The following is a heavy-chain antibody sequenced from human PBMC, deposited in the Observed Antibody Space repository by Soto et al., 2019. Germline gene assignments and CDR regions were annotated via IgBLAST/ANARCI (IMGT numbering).Heavy chain of an antibody. D-gene: IGHD7-27*01. CDR3: ARTGDYLGDY. CDR1: GDSVSSKNAA. J-gene: IGHJ4*02. Sequence: SQTLSLTCAISGDSVSSKNAAWHWIRQSPSRGLEWLGRTYYRSKWSSTYAVSVRSRITVNPDTSKNQFSLQLRSVTPDDTAIYYCARTGDYLGDYWGQGTLVTVSS. V-gene: IGHV6-1*01. CDR2: TYYRSKWSS.